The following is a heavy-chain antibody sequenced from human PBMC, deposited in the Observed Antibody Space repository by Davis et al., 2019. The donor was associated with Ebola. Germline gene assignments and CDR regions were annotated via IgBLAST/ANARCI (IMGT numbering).Heavy chain of an antibody. D-gene: IGHD4-17*01. CDR1: GYTFTGYY. CDR3: ARVRGGITVTTMGMDV. CDR2: INPSAGST. Sequence: AASVKVSCKASGYTFTGYYMHWVRQAPGQGLEWMGLINPSAGSTSYAQKFQGRVTMTRDTSTRTVYMELSSLRSEDTAVYYCARVRGGITVTTMGMDVWGQGTTVTVSS. V-gene: IGHV1-46*01. J-gene: IGHJ6*02.